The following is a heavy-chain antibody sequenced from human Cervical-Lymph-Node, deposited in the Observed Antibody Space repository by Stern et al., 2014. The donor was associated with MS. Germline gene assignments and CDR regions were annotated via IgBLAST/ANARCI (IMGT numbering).Heavy chain of an antibody. Sequence: VQLVESGAEMKKPGSSVKVSCKASGGSFSSYAVNLVRQAPGQRPEWMGGIIPMYGTANYAQEFQGRLTLIADESTSTAYMELISLTSEDTAMYYCAREATAHSGTFDFWGQGTLVTVSS. J-gene: IGHJ4*02. CDR2: IIPMYGTA. D-gene: IGHD1-14*01. CDR1: GGSFSSYA. CDR3: AREATAHSGTFDF. V-gene: IGHV1-69*01.